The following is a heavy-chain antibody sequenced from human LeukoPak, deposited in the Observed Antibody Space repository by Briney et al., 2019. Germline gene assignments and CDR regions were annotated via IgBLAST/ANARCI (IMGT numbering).Heavy chain of an antibody. CDR3: ARALVRWGTAGFDP. Sequence: PSETLSLTCTVSGGSISSGTYYWGWIRQPAGKGLEWIGRIYSSGSTNYNPSLKSRVTMSVDTSKNQFSLKLRSVTAADTAVYYCARALVRWGTAGFDPWGQGTLVTVSS. V-gene: IGHV4-61*02. J-gene: IGHJ5*02. CDR1: GGSISSGTYY. CDR2: IYSSGST. D-gene: IGHD3-16*01.